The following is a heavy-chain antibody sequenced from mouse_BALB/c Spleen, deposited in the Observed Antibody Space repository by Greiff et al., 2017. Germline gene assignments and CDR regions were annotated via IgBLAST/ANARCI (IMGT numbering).Heavy chain of an antibody. CDR3: ARGRGGSRAMDY. J-gene: IGHJ4*01. V-gene: IGHV5-6-5*01. D-gene: IGHD1-1*01. Sequence: EVQVVESGGDLVKPGGSLKLSCAASGFTFSSYGMSWVRQTPDKRLEWVATISSGGSTYYPDSVKGRFTISRDNARNILYLQMSSLRSEGTAMYYCARGRGGSRAMDYWGQGTSVTVSS. CDR2: ISSGGST. CDR1: GFTFSSYG.